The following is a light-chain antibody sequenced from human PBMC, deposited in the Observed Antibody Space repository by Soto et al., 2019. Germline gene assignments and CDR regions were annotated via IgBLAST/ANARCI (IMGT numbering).Light chain of an antibody. CDR2: DVS. Sequence: HSALTQPASVSGSPGQSITISCTGTSSDVGGYNYVSWYQQHPGKAPKFMIYDVSNRPSGVSTRFSGSKSGNTASLTISGLQAEDEADYYCNSYTTSNTRQIVFGTGTKVTVL. J-gene: IGLJ1*01. V-gene: IGLV2-14*01. CDR3: NSYTTSNTRQIV. CDR1: SSDVGGYNY.